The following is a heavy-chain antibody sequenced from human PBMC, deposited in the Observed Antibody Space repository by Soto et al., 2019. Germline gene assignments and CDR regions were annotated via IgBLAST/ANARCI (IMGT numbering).Heavy chain of an antibody. V-gene: IGHV3-30-3*01. D-gene: IGHD6-13*01. CDR1: GFTFSSYA. J-gene: IGHJ6*02. CDR2: ISYDGSNK. Sequence: QVQLVESGGGVVQPGRSLRLSCAASGFTFSSYAMHWVRQAPGKGLEWVAVISYDGSNKYYADSVKGRFTISRDNSKNTLYLQMNSLRAEDTAVYYCARDKFTSWYEANGMDVWGQGTTVTVSS. CDR3: ARDKFTSWYEANGMDV.